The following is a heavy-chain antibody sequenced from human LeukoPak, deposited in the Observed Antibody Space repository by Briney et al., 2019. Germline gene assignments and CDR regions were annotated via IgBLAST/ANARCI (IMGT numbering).Heavy chain of an antibody. Sequence: GESLKISCKGSGYSFTSYWIGWVRQMPGKGLEWMGIIYPGDSDTRYSPSFQGQVTISADKSIGTAYLQWSSLKASDTAMYYCARIKEQWLAYFDYWGQGTLVTVSS. CDR2: IYPGDSDT. CDR3: ARIKEQWLAYFDY. CDR1: GYSFTSYW. V-gene: IGHV5-51*01. D-gene: IGHD6-19*01. J-gene: IGHJ4*02.